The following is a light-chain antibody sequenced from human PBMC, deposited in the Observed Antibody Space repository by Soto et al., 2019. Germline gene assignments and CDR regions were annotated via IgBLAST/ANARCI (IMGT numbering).Light chain of an antibody. CDR1: QSVSGH. J-gene: IGKJ1*01. Sequence: EIVLTQSPATLSVSPGERATLSCRASQSVSGHLAWYQQNPGQAPRLLIYDASTRATGIPARFSGSGSGTEFSLTISSLQSEDFATYYCQQYSSSWTFGQGTKVDIK. CDR3: QQYSSSWT. V-gene: IGKV3-15*01. CDR2: DAS.